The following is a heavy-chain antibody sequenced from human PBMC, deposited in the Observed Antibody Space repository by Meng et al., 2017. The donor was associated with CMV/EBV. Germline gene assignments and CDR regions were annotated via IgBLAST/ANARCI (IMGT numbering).Heavy chain of an antibody. J-gene: IGHJ1*01. CDR3: ARSSGPRYFQH. V-gene: IGHV3-30*02. CDR1: GFTFSSYG. CDR2: IRYDGSNK. Sequence: GESLKISCAASGFTFSSYGMHWVRQAPGKGLGWVAFIRYDGSNKYYADSVKGRFTISRDNAKNSLYLQMNRLRAEDTAVYYCARSSGPRYFQHWGQGTLVTVSS.